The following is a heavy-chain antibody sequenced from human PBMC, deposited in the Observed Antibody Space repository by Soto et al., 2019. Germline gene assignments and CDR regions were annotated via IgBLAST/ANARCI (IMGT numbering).Heavy chain of an antibody. V-gene: IGHV3-9*01. CDR1: GFTFDDYA. CDR2: ISWNSGSI. Sequence: EVQLVESGGGLVQPGRSLRLSCAASGFTFDDYAMHWVRQAPGKGLEWVSDISWNSGSIGYADSVKGRFTISRDNAKNSLYLQMNSLRAEDTALYYCATIAAASPDYYYYGMDVWGQGTTVTVSS. J-gene: IGHJ6*02. D-gene: IGHD6-13*01. CDR3: ATIAAASPDYYYYGMDV.